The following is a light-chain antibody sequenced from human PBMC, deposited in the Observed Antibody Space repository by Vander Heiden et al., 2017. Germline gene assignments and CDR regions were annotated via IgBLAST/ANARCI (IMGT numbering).Light chain of an antibody. CDR1: QVISSY. CDR3: QQYYSDPLS. Sequence: AIRLTQSPSSFSASTGDSVTITCRASQVISSYLAWYQPKPGKAPKLLIFAASTLQSGVPTRIGSSGSGTDFTLTISCLQSEDFAKYYCQQYYSDPLSFGGGTKVEIK. CDR2: AAS. J-gene: IGKJ4*01. V-gene: IGKV1-8*01.